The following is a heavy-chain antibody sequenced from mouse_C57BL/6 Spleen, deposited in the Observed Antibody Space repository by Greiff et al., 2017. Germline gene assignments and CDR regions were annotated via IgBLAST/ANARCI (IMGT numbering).Heavy chain of an antibody. V-gene: IGHV1-26*01. D-gene: IGHD2-12*01. CDR1: GYTFTDYY. Sequence: VQLQQSGPELVKPGASVKISCKASGYTFTDYYMNWVKQSHGKSLEWIGDINPNNGGTNYNQKFKGKATLTVDTSSSTAYIELRSLTSEDSAVYYCASPLTTVDLFDYWGQGTTLTGSS. CDR3: ASPLTTVDLFDY. J-gene: IGHJ2*01. CDR2: INPNNGGT.